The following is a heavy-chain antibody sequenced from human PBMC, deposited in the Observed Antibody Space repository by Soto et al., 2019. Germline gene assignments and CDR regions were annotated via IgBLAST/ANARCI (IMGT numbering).Heavy chain of an antibody. CDR2: ISGSGGNT. CDR3: AGEPYATVSYYLDY. D-gene: IGHD2-15*01. J-gene: IGHJ4*01. V-gene: IGHV3-23*01. Sequence: GGSLRLSCAASGVTFASYVMRWVRQTPGKGLEWVSSISGSGGNTYYTDSVRGRFAISRDNSKNTLYLQMNNLRAEDTAIYYCAGEPYATVSYYLDYWGRGTLLTVSS. CDR1: GVTFASYV.